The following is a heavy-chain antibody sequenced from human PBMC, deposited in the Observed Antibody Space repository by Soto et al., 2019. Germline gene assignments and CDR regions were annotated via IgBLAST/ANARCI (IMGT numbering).Heavy chain of an antibody. CDR2: ISWDGGST. CDR1: GFTFDDYT. CDR3: AKDSSESYGGNWFDP. Sequence: GGSLRLSCAASGFTFDDYTMHWVRQAPGKGLEWVSLISWDGGSTYYADSVKGRFTIPRDNSKNSLYLQMNSLRTEDTALYYCAKDSSESYGGNWFDPWGQGTLVTVSS. J-gene: IGHJ5*02. V-gene: IGHV3-43*01. D-gene: IGHD4-17*01.